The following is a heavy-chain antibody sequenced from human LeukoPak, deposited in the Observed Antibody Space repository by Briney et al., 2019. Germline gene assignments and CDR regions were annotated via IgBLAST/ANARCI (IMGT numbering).Heavy chain of an antibody. D-gene: IGHD4-17*01. CDR2: ISSNGGST. Sequence: GGSLRLSCAASGFTFSSYAMHWVRQAPGKGLEYVSAISSNGGSTYYANSVKGRFTISRDNSKNTLYLQMNSLRAEDTAVYYCARALNDYGDYVFDYWGQGTLVTVSS. CDR3: ARALNDYGDYVFDY. J-gene: IGHJ4*02. V-gene: IGHV3-64*01. CDR1: GFTFSSYA.